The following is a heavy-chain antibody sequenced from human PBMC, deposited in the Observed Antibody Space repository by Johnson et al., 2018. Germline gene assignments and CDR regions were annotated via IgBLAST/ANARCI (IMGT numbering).Heavy chain of an antibody. CDR1: GFTFSSYS. J-gene: IGHJ6*03. V-gene: IGHV3-7*01. CDR3: ARATGPYSPIGYYYYYMDV. Sequence: VQLVESGGGLVKPGGSLRLPCAASGFTFSSYSMNWVRQAPGKGLEWVANIKQVGSEKYYVDSEKGRSNIPRDNAKNSRYLQINKLRAEDTAVYYCARATGPYSPIGYYYYYMDVWGKGNTVTVSS. D-gene: IGHD2-15*01. CDR2: IKQVGSEK.